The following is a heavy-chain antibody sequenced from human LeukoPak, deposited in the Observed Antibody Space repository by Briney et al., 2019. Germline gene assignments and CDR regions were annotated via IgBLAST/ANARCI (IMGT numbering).Heavy chain of an antibody. J-gene: IGHJ5*02. CDR1: GYTFTSYD. CDR2: MNPNSGNT. Sequence: ASVKVSCKASGYTFTSYDINWVRQATGQGLEWMGWMNPNSGNTGYAQKFQGRVTMTRNTPISTAYMELSSLRSEDTAVYYCARGLRGYSYDRGNWFDPWGQGTLVTVSS. CDR3: ARGLRGYSYDRGNWFDP. V-gene: IGHV1-8*01. D-gene: IGHD5-18*01.